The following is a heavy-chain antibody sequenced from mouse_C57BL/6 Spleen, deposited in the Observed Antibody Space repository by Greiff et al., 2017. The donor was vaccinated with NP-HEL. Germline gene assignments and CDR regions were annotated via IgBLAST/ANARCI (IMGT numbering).Heavy chain of an antibody. Sequence: EVQLVESGGDLVKPGGSLKLSCAASGFTFSSYGMSWVRQTPDKRLEWVATISSGGSYTYYPDSVKGRFTISRDNAKNTLYLQMSSLKSVDTAMYYCASYYYGSSYWFAYWGQGTLVTVSA. CDR3: ASYYYGSSYWFAY. CDR1: GFTFSSYG. J-gene: IGHJ3*01. CDR2: ISSGGSYT. V-gene: IGHV5-6*01. D-gene: IGHD1-1*01.